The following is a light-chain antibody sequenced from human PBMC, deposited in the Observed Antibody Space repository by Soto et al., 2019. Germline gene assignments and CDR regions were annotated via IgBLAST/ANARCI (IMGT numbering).Light chain of an antibody. CDR2: GAS. J-gene: IGKJ1*01. CDR3: QLYNNWPQ. V-gene: IGKV3-15*01. Sequence: EIVMTQSPATLSESPGERATLSCRASQSVSSNLAWYQQKPGQAPRLLIYGASTRATGIPARFSGSGSGTEFTLTISILQSEDCAGYDCQLYNNWPQFGQGTKVDIK. CDR1: QSVSSN.